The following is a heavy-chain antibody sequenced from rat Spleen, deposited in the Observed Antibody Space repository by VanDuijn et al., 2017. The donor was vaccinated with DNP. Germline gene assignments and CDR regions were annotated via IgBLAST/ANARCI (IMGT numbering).Heavy chain of an antibody. J-gene: IGHJ2*01. CDR1: EFTFSKSD. D-gene: IGHD1-1*01. V-gene: IGHV5-29*01. CDR2: IIYDGSRT. Sequence: EVQLVESGGGLVQPGRSLKLSCAASEFTFSKSDVAWVRQAPTKGLEWVASIIYDGSRTYYRDSVKGRFTISRANAKSTLYLQMDSLGSEDTATYYCTRRDSSLLLHGFFDYWGQGVMVTVSS. CDR3: TRRDSSLLLHGFFDY.